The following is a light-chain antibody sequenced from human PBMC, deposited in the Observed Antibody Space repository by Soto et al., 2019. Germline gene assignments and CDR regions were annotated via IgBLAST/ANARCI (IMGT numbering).Light chain of an antibody. CDR1: SSDVGGYNY. Sequence: QSALTQPASVSRSPGQSITISCTGTSSDVGGYNYVSWYQQHPGKAPKLMIYEVSNRPSGVSNRFSGSKSGNTASLTISGLQAEDEADYYCSSYRRSSTLVFGTGTKLTVL. CDR3: SSYRRSSTLV. J-gene: IGLJ1*01. CDR2: EVS. V-gene: IGLV2-14*01.